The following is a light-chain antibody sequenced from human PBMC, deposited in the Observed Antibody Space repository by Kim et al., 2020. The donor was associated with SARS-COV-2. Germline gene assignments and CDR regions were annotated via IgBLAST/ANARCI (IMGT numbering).Light chain of an antibody. CDR3: QQRSHWPKT. CDR2: DAS. V-gene: IGKV3-11*01. J-gene: IGKJ1*01. CDR1: QTVSNL. Sequence: PGERAALPCRASQTVSNLLAWYQQKPGQTPRLLIYDASNRATGVPARFTGSGSGTDFTLTVSSLEPEDFAVYYCQQRSHWPKTFGQGTKVDIK.